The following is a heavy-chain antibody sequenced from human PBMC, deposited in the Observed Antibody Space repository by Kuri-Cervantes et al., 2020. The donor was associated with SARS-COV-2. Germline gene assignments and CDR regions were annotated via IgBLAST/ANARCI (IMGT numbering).Heavy chain of an antibody. V-gene: IGHV3-23*01. D-gene: IGHD3-22*01. CDR1: GLTFRSYS. CDR3: ANGGSGYYLHDAFDI. J-gene: IGHJ3*02. CDR2: ISGSGGST. Sequence: GGSLRLSCAASGLTFRSYSMSWVRQAPGKGLEWVSAISGSGGSTYYADSVKGRFTISRDNSKNTLYLQMNSLRAEDAAVYYCANGGSGYYLHDAFDIWGQGTMVTVSS.